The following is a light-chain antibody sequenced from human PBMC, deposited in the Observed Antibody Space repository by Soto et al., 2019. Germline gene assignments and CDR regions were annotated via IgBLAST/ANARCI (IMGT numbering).Light chain of an antibody. Sequence: QSVLTQPASVSGSPGQSITISCTGTGSDVGGYNYVSWYQQHPGKAPKVMIYDVSNRPSGVSNRFSGSKSGNTASLTISGLQAEEEADYYCSSSTSASTHLVFGGGTK. CDR3: SSSTSASTHLV. CDR2: DVS. CDR1: GSDVGGYNY. V-gene: IGLV2-14*01. J-gene: IGLJ2*01.